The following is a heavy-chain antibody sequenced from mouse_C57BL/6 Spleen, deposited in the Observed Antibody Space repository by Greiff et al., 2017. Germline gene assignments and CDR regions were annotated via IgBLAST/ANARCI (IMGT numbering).Heavy chain of an antibody. D-gene: IGHD1-1*01. CDR3: AREYYDGRSYWYFDV. J-gene: IGHJ1*03. CDR2: INPNNGGT. CDR1: GYTFTDYN. V-gene: IGHV1-18*01. Sequence: EVQLQQSGPELVKPGASVKIPCKASGYTFTDYNMDWVKQSHVKRLEWIGDINPNNGGTISNQKFKGKAPLTVDKSSSTAYIELRSLTSEDTAVDYCAREYYDGRSYWYFDVWGTGTTVTVSS.